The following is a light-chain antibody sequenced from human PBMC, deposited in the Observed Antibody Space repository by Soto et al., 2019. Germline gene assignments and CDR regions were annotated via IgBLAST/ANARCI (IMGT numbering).Light chain of an antibody. V-gene: IGLV1-40*01. CDR1: SSNIGAGYD. CDR2: ANS. CDR3: QSYASTVSGYV. J-gene: IGLJ1*01. Sequence: QSVLAQPPSVSGAPGQRVTISCTGTSSNIGAGYDVHWYQHLPGTAPKLVIYANSNRPLGVPDRFSGSESGASASLVITGLQAEDEADYYCQSYASTVSGYVFGTGTKVTVL.